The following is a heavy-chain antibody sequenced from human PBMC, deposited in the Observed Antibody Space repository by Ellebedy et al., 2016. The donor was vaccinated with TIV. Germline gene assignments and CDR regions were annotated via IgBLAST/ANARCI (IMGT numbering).Heavy chain of an antibody. V-gene: IGHV3-7*01. CDR1: GFAFRSYW. D-gene: IGHD4-17*01. CDR2: INQDATKR. CDR3: ATDGSYGDYLSPAHAFEN. Sequence: GGSLRLSCAASGFAFRSYWMTWVRQAPGKGLEWVANINQDATKRFYVDSVKGRFTISRDNAKNSLYLQMNSLRAEDTAVYYCATDGSYGDYLSPAHAFENWGQGTMVIVSS. J-gene: IGHJ3*02.